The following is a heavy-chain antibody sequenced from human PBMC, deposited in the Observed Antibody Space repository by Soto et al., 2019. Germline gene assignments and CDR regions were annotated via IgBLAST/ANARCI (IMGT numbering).Heavy chain of an antibody. CDR2: IIPKFGTA. CDR3: ARDKLSSLVVETPPLFDS. V-gene: IGHV1-69*12. J-gene: IGHJ5*01. CDR1: GGIFSDYA. Sequence: QVRLEQSGGEVKKPGSSVKVSCRVSGGIFSDYAVSWVRQAPGQGLQWVGGIIPKFGTAKYARKFEDRVTLTADELTSTVYMEINNLRSEDTALYYCARDKLSSLVVETPPLFDSWGQGTLLTVSS. D-gene: IGHD2-21*01.